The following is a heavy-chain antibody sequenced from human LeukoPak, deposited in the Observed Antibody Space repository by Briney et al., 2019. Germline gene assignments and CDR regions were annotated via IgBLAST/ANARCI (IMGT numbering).Heavy chain of an antibody. CDR1: GFTFSSYA. J-gene: IGHJ4*02. D-gene: IGHD6-19*01. V-gene: IGHV3-30*02. CDR3: AKDGDSSGSVDY. Sequence: GGSLRLSCAASGFTFSSYAMSWVRQAPGKGLEWVAVIWYGGSNKYYADSVKGRFTISRDNSKNTLYLQMNSLRAEDTAVYYCAKDGDSSGSVDYWGQGTLVTVSS. CDR2: IWYGGSNK.